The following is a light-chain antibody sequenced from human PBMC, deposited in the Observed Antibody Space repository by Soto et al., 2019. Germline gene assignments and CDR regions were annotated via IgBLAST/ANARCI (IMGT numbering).Light chain of an antibody. V-gene: IGLV6-57*01. Sequence: NFMLTQPHSVSESPGKTVIISCTRSSGRIASNYVQWYQQRPGSSPTTVIYEDNQRPSGVPDRFSGSIDSSSNSAALPISVLETEDEADYFCQSYDATNQVLGGGTKLTVL. CDR1: SGRIASNY. CDR2: EDN. J-gene: IGLJ3*02. CDR3: QSYDATNQV.